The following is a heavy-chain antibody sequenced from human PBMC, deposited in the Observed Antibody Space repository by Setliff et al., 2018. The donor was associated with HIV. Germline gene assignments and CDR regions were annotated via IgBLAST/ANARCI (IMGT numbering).Heavy chain of an antibody. J-gene: IGHJ6*03. D-gene: IGHD3-22*01. CDR1: GYSFNNYW. CDR3: ARFVHSSGWYSSSYYYYMDV. V-gene: IGHV5-51*01. CDR2: IYPGDSDT. Sequence: GESLKISCKGSGYSFNNYWIGRVRQMSGKGLEWMGIIYPGDSDTTYSPSFQGQVNISADKSISTAYLQWSSLKASDTAMYYCARFVHSSGWYSSSYYYYMDVWGKGTTVTVSS.